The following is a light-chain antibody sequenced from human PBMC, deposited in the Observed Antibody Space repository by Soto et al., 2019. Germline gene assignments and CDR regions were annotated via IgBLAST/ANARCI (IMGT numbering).Light chain of an antibody. V-gene: IGKV1-39*01. CDR2: AAA. J-gene: IGKJ1*01. CDR1: HNINNY. CDR3: QPTYMTPPWT. Sequence: DIQMTQSPSSLSASVGDRDTMTCRASHNINNYLNWYQQKPGKAPKLLIFAAANLETGIPSRFSGSGSGTDFTLSVSKLQPEDFATYYCQPTYMTPPWTFGQGTKVEI.